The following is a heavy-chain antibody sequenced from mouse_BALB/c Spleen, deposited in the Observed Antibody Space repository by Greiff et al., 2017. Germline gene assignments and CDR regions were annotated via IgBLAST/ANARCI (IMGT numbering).Heavy chain of an antibody. CDR2: ISSGGSYT. V-gene: IGHV5-9-4*01. J-gene: IGHJ2*01. D-gene: IGHD1-1*02. CDR1: GFTFSSYA. Sequence: EVMLVESGGGLVKPGGSLKLSCAASGFTFSSYAMSWVRQSPEKRLEWVAEISSGGSYTYYPDTVTGRFTISRDNAKNTLYLEMSSLRSEDTAMYYCARALWSTTGYFDYWGQGTTLTVSS. CDR3: ARALWSTTGYFDY.